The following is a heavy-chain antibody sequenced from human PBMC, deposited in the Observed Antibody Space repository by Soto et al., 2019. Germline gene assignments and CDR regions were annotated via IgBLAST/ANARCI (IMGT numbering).Heavy chain of an antibody. CDR2: TSYRSKWYN. V-gene: IGHV6-1*01. CDR3: SSFDRSVLEIYD. D-gene: IGHD3-22*01. CDR1: GDSVSSNSAA. J-gene: IGHJ1*01. Sequence: PSQTLSLTCDISGDSVSSNSAAWNWIRQSPSRGLEWLGRTSYRSKWYNDYAVSVKSRITINPDTSKNQFSLQLNSVTPEDTALYYFSSFDRSVLEIYDCDQGSLVTLST.